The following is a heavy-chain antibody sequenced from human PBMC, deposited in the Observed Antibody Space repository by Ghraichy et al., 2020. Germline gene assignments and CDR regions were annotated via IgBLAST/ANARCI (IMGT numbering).Heavy chain of an antibody. J-gene: IGHJ4*02. CDR1: GYSIRSGYY. Sequence: SETLSLTCAVSGYSIRSGYYWGWIRQPPGTGLEWIGNIYHSGSTFYNPSLKSRVTISVATTKNPFSLELLSLTAADTAVYYCVRVAGSYFDYWGQGTLVTVSS. CDR2: IYHSGST. V-gene: IGHV4-38-2*01. CDR3: VRVAGSYFDY. D-gene: IGHD2-15*01.